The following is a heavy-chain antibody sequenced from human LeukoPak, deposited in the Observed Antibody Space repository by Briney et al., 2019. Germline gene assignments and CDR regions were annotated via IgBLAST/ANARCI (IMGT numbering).Heavy chain of an antibody. CDR3: ARDASPYDSGGYYYDAFDI. D-gene: IGHD3-22*01. Sequence: GGSVGLSCAASGFTFRNYWMTWVRQVPGKGLEWVANIKEDGSDKNYVDSVKGRFTISRDNAKNSLFLQMISLRAEDTAVYYCARDASPYDSGGYYYDAFDIWGRGTMVTVSS. J-gene: IGHJ3*02. V-gene: IGHV3-7*01. CDR2: IKEDGSDK. CDR1: GFTFRNYW.